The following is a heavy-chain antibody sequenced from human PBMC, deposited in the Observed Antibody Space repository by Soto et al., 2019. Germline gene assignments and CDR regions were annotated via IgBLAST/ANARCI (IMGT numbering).Heavy chain of an antibody. V-gene: IGHV4-31*03. D-gene: IGHD4-17*01. CDR2: IYYSGST. CDR3: ARDMTTGQKNYYYYGMDV. J-gene: IGHJ6*02. CDR1: GGSISSGGYY. Sequence: SETLSLTCTVSGGSISSGGYYWSWIRQHPGKGLEWIGYIYYSGSTYYNPSLKSRVTISVDTSKNQFSLKLSSVTAADTAVYYCARDMTTGQKNYYYYGMDVWGQGTTVTVSS.